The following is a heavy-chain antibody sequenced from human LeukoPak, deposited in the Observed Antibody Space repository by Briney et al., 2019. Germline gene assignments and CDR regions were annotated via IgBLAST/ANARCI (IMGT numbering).Heavy chain of an antibody. Sequence: GGSLRLSCTASGFTFNSYTVNWVRQAPGKGLEWVSSISGGSFHIYYADSLKGRFTISRDDAKSSLYLQLNSLRAEDTAVYYCARDRGTSGRYDGLDVWGQGTTVSVSS. CDR1: GFTFNSYT. D-gene: IGHD2-2*01. CDR3: ARDRGTSGRYDGLDV. V-gene: IGHV3-21*01. J-gene: IGHJ6*02. CDR2: ISGGSFHI.